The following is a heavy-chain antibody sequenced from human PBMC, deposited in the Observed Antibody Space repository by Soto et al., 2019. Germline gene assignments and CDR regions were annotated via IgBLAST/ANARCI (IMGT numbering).Heavy chain of an antibody. CDR2: INHSGST. CDR3: AREEMATLGYGMDV. CDR1: GGSFSGYY. J-gene: IGHJ6*02. V-gene: IGHV4-34*01. Sequence: SETLSLTCAVYGGSFSGYYWSWIRQPPGKGLEWIGEINHSGSTNYNPSLKSRVTISVDTSKNQFSLKLSSVTAADTAVYYCAREEMATLGYGMDVWGQGTTVTVSS. D-gene: IGHD5-12*01.